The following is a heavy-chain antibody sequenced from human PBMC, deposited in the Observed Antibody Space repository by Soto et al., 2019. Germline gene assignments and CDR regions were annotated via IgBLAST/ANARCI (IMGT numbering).Heavy chain of an antibody. CDR2: INGRSNYK. J-gene: IGHJ4*02. D-gene: IGHD7-27*01. Sequence: EVEVLESGGGLVKPGGSLRLSCAASGFSFSTYNMNWVRQAPGKGLEWVSSINGRSNYKYYTDSVKGRFIISRDNPKNSLYLQMDSLRAEDTAVYYCVREDGLVGSNSAFDYWGQGTLVTVSS. V-gene: IGHV3-21*02. CDR3: VREDGLVGSNSAFDY. CDR1: GFSFSTYN.